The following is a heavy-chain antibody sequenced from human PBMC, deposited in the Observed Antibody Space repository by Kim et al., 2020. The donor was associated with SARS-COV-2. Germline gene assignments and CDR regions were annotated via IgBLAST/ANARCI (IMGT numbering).Heavy chain of an antibody. D-gene: IGHD5-12*01. CDR2: IKQDGSEK. CDR3: ARAAAPYGGYAVDA. V-gene: IGHV3-7*01. CDR1: GFTFSSYW. J-gene: IGHJ5*02. Sequence: GGSLRLSCAASGFTFSSYWMSWVRQAPGKGLEWVANIKQDGSEKYYVDSVKGRFTISRDNAKNSLYLQMNSLRAEDTAVYYCARAAAPYGGYAVDAWGQGTLVTVSS.